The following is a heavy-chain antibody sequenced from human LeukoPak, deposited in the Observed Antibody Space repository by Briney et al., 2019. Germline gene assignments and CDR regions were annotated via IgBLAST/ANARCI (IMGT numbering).Heavy chain of an antibody. CDR3: AKDHRYYDSSGSYLIPDY. V-gene: IGHV3-33*06. Sequence: PGGSLRLSCAASGFTFSSYGMHWVRQAPGKGLEWVAVIWYDGSNKYYADSVKGRFTISRDNSKNTLYVQMNSLRAEDTAVYYCAKDHRYYDSSGSYLIPDYWGQGTLVTVSS. J-gene: IGHJ4*02. D-gene: IGHD3-22*01. CDR1: GFTFSSYG. CDR2: IWYDGSNK.